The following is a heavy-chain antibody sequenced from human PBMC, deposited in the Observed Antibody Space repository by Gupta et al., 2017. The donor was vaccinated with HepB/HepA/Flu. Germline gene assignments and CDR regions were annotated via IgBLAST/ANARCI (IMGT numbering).Heavy chain of an antibody. Sequence: QVQLQESGPGLVKPSETLSLTCTVSGGSISSYYWSWIRQPPGKGLEWIGYIYYSGSTNYNPSLKSRVTISVDTSKNQFSLKLSSVTAADTAVYYCARDAPTSTVTRSPYWYFDLWGRGTLVTVSS. V-gene: IGHV4-59*01. J-gene: IGHJ2*01. CDR3: ARDAPTSTVTRSPYWYFDL. D-gene: IGHD4-17*01. CDR1: GGSISSYY. CDR2: IYYSGST.